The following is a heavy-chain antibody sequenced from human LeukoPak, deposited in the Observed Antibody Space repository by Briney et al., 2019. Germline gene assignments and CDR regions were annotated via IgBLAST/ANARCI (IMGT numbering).Heavy chain of an antibody. CDR3: ARDQYYDSSGYSNYYYGMDV. J-gene: IGHJ6*02. CDR2: ISSSSTYI. Sequence: PGGSLRLSCAASGFTFNSYSMNWVRQAPGKGLEWVSSISSSSTYIYYADSMKGRFTISRDNAKNSLYLQMNSRRVEDTAVYYCARDQYYDSSGYSNYYYGMDVWGQGTTVTVSS. V-gene: IGHV3-21*01. D-gene: IGHD3-22*01. CDR1: GFTFNSYS.